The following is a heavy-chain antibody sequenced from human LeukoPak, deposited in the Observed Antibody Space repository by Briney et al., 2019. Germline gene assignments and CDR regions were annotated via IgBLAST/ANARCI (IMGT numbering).Heavy chain of an antibody. CDR1: GYTFTGYY. Sequence: ASVKVSCKTSGYTFTGYYMHWVRQAPGQGLEWMGWINPNSGGTNYAQKFQGRVTMTRDTSISTAYMELSRLRSDDTAVYYCAREYGSGSSGFGAFDIWGQGTMVTVSS. CDR3: AREYGSGSSGFGAFDI. D-gene: IGHD3-10*01. CDR2: INPNSGGT. V-gene: IGHV1-2*02. J-gene: IGHJ3*02.